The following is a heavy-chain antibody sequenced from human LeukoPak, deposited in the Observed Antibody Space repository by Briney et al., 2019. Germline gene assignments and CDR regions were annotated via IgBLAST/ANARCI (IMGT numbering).Heavy chain of an antibody. V-gene: IGHV3-23*01. CDR2: ISGSGGST. CDR1: GFTFSSYA. Sequence: GGSLRLSCAASGFTFSSYAMSWVRQAPGKGLEWVSAISGSGGSTYYADSVKGRFTISRDNSKNTLYLQMNSLRAEDTAVYYCATVFSGWFSGPLYWGQGTLVTVSS. D-gene: IGHD6-19*01. J-gene: IGHJ4*02. CDR3: ATVFSGWFSGPLY.